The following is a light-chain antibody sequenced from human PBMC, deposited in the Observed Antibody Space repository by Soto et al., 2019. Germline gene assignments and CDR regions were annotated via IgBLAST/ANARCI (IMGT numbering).Light chain of an antibody. CDR2: AAS. Sequence: DIQMTQSPSSLSASVGDRVTITCRASQSISSYLNWYQQKPGKAPKLLIYAASSLQSGVPSRFSGSGSGTDFTLTISSLQPEDFATYYCQQSYSTPQMFGQGTKVELK. CDR1: QSISSY. CDR3: QQSYSTPQM. V-gene: IGKV1-39*01. J-gene: IGKJ1*01.